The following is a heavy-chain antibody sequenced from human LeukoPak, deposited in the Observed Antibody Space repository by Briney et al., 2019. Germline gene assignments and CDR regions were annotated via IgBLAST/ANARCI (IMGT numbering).Heavy chain of an antibody. Sequence: SETLSLTCTVSGGSINSGSFYWSWIRQPPGKGLEWIGYIYHSGSTYYNPSLKSRVSISVDRSKNQFSLQLSSVTAADMALYYCAGSGSGRYYILDYWGQGTLVTASS. CDR3: AGSGSGRYYILDY. D-gene: IGHD1-26*01. V-gene: IGHV4-30-2*01. J-gene: IGHJ4*02. CDR1: GGSINSGSFY. CDR2: IYHSGST.